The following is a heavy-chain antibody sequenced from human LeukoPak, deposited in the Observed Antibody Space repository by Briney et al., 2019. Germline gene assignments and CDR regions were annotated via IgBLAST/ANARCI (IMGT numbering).Heavy chain of an antibody. CDR3: ARPSGSYFMWFDP. D-gene: IGHD1-26*01. CDR2: TNAGNGNT. Sequence: GASVKVSCKASGYTFTSYAMHWVRQAPGQRLEWMGWTNAGNGNTKYSQKFQGRVTITRDTSASTAYMELSSLRSEDTAVYYCARPSGSYFMWFDPWGQGTLVTVSS. V-gene: IGHV1-3*01. J-gene: IGHJ5*02. CDR1: GYTFTSYA.